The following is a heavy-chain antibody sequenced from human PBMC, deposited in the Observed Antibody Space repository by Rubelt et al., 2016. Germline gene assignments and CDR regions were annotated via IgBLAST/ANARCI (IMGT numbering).Heavy chain of an antibody. V-gene: IGHV4-34*01. CDR3: ARLTTVTRDAFDI. D-gene: IGHD4-17*01. Sequence: QVQLQQWGAGLLKPSETLSLTCAVYGGSFSGYYWSWIRQPPGKGLEWMGELNHSGRPNYNPSLKSQVTISVDTTKNQFSLELGTGTAADTAVYYCARLTTVTRDAFDIWGQGTMVTVSS. J-gene: IGHJ3*02. CDR2: LNHSGRP. CDR1: GGSFSGYY.